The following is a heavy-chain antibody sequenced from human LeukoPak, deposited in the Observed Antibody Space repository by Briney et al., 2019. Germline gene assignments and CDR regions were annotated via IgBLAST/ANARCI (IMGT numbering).Heavy chain of an antibody. CDR2: ISGSGDST. CDR3: AKSFRSTSLDY. CDR1: GFTFRGYG. Sequence: GGSLRLSCAASGFTFRGYGMTWVRQAPGKGLEWVSAISGSGDSTYYADSVKGRFTISRDNSRNTLYLQMNSLRAGDTAVYYCAKSFRSTSLDYWGQGTLVTVSS. J-gene: IGHJ4*02. V-gene: IGHV3-23*01. D-gene: IGHD2-2*01.